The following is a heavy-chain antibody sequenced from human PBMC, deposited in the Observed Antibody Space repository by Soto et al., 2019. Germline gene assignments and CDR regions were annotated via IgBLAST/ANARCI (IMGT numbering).Heavy chain of an antibody. CDR3: ARDSGGSYDY. D-gene: IGHD1-26*01. V-gene: IGHV3-72*01. J-gene: IGHJ4*02. CDR2: SRNKVNSYNT. CDR1: GFTFSNSY. Sequence: EVQLVESGGGLVQPGGSLRLSCAASGFTFSNSYMDWVRQVPGKGLEWVGRSRNKVNSYNTEYAASVKGRFSISRDDSRDSMYLQMNSLKTEDTAVYYCARDSGGSYDYWGQGALVIVSS.